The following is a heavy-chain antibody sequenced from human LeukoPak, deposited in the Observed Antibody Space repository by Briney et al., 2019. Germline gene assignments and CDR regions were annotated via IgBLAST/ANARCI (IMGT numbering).Heavy chain of an antibody. CDR2: INPNSGGT. Sequence: ASVKVSCKASGYTFTGYYMHWVRQAPGQGLEWMGWINPNSGGTNYAQKFQGRVTMTRDTSISTAYMELSRLRSDDTAVYYCARDTCGDYVRDWFDLWGQGTLVTVSS. J-gene: IGHJ5*02. D-gene: IGHD4-17*01. CDR1: GYTFTGYY. V-gene: IGHV1-2*02. CDR3: ARDTCGDYVRDWFDL.